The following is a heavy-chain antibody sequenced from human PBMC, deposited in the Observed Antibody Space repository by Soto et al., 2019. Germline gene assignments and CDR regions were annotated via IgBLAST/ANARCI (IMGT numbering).Heavy chain of an antibody. CDR2: IYYSGST. Sequence: SETLSLTCTVSGGSISSSNYYWGWIRQPPGKGLEWIGSIYYSGSTYYNPSLKSRVTISVDTSKNQFSLKLSSVTAADTAVYYCATQEVGGSYVYTFDPWGQGTLLTVSS. CDR1: GGSISSSNYY. V-gene: IGHV4-39*01. J-gene: IGHJ5*02. CDR3: ATQEVGGSYVYTFDP. D-gene: IGHD1-26*01.